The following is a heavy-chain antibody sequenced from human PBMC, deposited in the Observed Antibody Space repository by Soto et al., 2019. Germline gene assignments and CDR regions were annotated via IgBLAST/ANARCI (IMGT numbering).Heavy chain of an antibody. D-gene: IGHD6-13*01. CDR3: AKDLAAGAL. V-gene: IGHV1-46*02. CDR2: INPMGGST. CDR1: RYSFKNYY. Sequence: CKACRYSFKNYYIPWVRQKPGQGLEWMAIINPMGGSTNYAQEFQGRVTLTSDTSTSTVYMELSSLRFEDTALFYCAKDLAAGALWGQGTLVTVSS. J-gene: IGHJ4*02.